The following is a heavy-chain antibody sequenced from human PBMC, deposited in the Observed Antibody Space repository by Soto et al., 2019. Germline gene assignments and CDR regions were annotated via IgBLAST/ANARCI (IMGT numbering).Heavy chain of an antibody. D-gene: IGHD2-21*01. CDR2: IXXIXGXX. CDR1: GVANSSKA. V-gene: IGHV1-69*04. CDR3: ARGQTCCYGMDV. Sequence: WKDPGVANSSKALSSARQAPGQGLXWMXXIXXIXGXXXYXXXFQGRVTITADKSTSTAYMELSSLRSDDTAVYYCARGQTCCYGMDVWGQGTSVTASS. J-gene: IGHJ6*02.